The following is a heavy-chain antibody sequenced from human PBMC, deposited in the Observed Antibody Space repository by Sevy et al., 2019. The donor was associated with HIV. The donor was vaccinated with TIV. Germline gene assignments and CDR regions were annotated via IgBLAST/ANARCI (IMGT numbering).Heavy chain of an antibody. Sequence: GGSLRLSCAASGFSFSNYWMSWVRQAPGKGLEWVANIKRDGSERYYVASVKGRFTISRDNAKTSLYLQMHSLRAEDTAVYYCASDCSSASCLWGLDVWGQGTTVTVSS. V-gene: IGHV3-7*03. CDR1: GFSFSNYW. D-gene: IGHD2-2*01. CDR2: IKRDGSER. CDR3: ASDCSSASCLWGLDV. J-gene: IGHJ6*02.